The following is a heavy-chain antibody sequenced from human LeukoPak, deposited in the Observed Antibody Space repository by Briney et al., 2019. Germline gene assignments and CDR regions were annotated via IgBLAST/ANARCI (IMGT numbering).Heavy chain of an antibody. CDR1: GFTVSSYE. CDR3: ARDWLRLGY. CDR2: MSSSGTVK. V-gene: IGHV3-48*03. D-gene: IGHD5-12*01. J-gene: IGHJ4*02. Sequence: PGRSLRLSCAASGFTVSSYEMNWVRQAPGKGLEWVSYMSSSGTVKFYADSVKGQFTISRDNAKNSLHLQMNSLRDEDTAVYYCARDWLRLGYWGQGTLVTVSS.